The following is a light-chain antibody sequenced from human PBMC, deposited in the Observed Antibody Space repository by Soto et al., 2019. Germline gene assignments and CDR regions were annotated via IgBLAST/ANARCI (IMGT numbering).Light chain of an antibody. J-gene: IGKJ1*01. CDR3: QQYTNTNNPWM. CDR2: DAS. V-gene: IGKV1-5*01. CDR1: QTITTW. Sequence: DIRVTQSPPTLSASVGDRVTINCRASQTITTWMAWYQQKPGKAPKLLVYDASTLQSGVATRFSGSGSGTEFTLIISGLQPEDSATYYCQQYTNTNNPWMFGQGTKVEI.